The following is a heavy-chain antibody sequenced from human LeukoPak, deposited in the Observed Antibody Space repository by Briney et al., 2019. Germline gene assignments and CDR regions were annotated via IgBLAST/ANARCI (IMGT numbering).Heavy chain of an antibody. Sequence: KPSETLSLTCTVSGGSISSYYWSWIRQPPGKGLGWIGYIYYSGSTNYNPSLKSRVTISVDTSKNQFSLKLSSVTAADTAVYYCANSYYYGSGSYYGLVYFDYWGQGTLVTVSS. V-gene: IGHV4-59*01. J-gene: IGHJ4*02. D-gene: IGHD3-10*01. CDR2: IYYSGST. CDR3: ANSYYYGSGSYYGLVYFDY. CDR1: GGSISSYY.